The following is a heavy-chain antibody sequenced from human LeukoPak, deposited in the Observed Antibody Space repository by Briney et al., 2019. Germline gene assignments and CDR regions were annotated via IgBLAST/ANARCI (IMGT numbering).Heavy chain of an antibody. CDR1: GFTFSSYG. J-gene: IGHJ4*02. D-gene: IGHD3-10*01. V-gene: IGHV3-23*01. CDR3: AKDPPLGVWFGESLYY. CDR2: ISGSGGST. Sequence: GSLRLSCAASGFTFSSYGMSWVRQAPGKGLEWVSAISGSGGSTYYADSVKGRFTISRDNSKNTLYLQMNSLRAEDTAVYYCAKDPPLGVWFGESLYYWGQGTLVTVSS.